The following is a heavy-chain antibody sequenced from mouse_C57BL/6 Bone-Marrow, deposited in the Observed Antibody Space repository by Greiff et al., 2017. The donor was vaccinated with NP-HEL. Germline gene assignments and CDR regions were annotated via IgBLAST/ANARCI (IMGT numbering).Heavy chain of an antibody. J-gene: IGHJ3*01. V-gene: IGHV1-69*01. Sequence: QVQLQQPGAELVMPGASVKLSCKASGYTFTSYWMPWVKQRPGQGLEWIGEIDPSDSYTNYNQKFKGKSTLTVDKSSSTAYMQLSSLTSEDSAVYYCACGSSSLAYWGQGTLVTVSA. D-gene: IGHD1-1*01. CDR1: GYTFTSYW. CDR2: IDPSDSYT. CDR3: ACGSSSLAY.